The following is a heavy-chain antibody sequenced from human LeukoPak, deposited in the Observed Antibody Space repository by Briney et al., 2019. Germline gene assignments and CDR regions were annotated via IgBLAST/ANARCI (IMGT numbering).Heavy chain of an antibody. Sequence: SETLSLTCTVSGGSMSSYYWSWIRQPPGKGVVWIGYRFYSGSTNYNPSLKSRVTISLDTSKSQFSLKVTSVTAADTAVYYCARGVCTSSSCYAGDYGMDVWGQGTTVTVSS. CDR3: ARGVCTSSSCYAGDYGMDV. J-gene: IGHJ6*02. D-gene: IGHD2-2*01. V-gene: IGHV4-59*08. CDR2: RFYSGST. CDR1: GGSMSSYY.